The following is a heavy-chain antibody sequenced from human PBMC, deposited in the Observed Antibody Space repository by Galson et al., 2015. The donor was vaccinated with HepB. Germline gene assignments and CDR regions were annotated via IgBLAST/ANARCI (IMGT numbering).Heavy chain of an antibody. CDR1: GFTFSSYW. CDR2: ITSDGSST. V-gene: IGHV3-74*01. Sequence: SLRLSCAASGFTFSSYWLHWVRQAPGKGLVWVSRITSDGSSTSYADSVKGRFTISRDNAKNTLYLQMNSLRAEDTGVYYCARGRGSALFVPWFQGTLVTVSA. CDR3: ARGRGSALFVP. J-gene: IGHJ5*02.